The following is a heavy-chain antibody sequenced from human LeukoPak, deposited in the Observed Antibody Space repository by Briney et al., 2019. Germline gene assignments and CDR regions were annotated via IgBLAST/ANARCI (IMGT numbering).Heavy chain of an antibody. CDR1: GYTFTSYG. J-gene: IGHJ6*04. CDR2: ISAYNGNT. D-gene: IGHD4-17*01. Sequence: ASVKVSCKASGYTFTSYGISWVRQAPGQGLEWMGWISAYNGNTNYAQKLQGRVTMTTDTSTSTAYMELRSLRSDDMAVYYCAREATVTTLYYYYYGMDVWGKGTTVTVSS. CDR3: AREATVTTLYYYYYGMDV. V-gene: IGHV1-18*03.